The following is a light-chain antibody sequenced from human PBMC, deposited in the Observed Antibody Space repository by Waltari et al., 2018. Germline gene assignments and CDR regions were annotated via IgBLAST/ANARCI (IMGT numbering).Light chain of an antibody. CDR3: RQTYSTPLT. CDR1: QSISSY. CDR2: AAS. J-gene: IGKJ4*01. V-gene: IGKV1-39*01. Sequence: DIQMTQSPSSLSASVGDTVTITCRASQSISSYLNWYQHKPGKAPKLLIYAASSLQTGVTSMCRGSGSETDFTLNLTSLQPEDYATYYCRQTYSTPLTIGGGTKVEIK.